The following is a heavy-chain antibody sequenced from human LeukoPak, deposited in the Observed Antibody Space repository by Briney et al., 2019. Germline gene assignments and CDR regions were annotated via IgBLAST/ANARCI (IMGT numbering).Heavy chain of an antibody. V-gene: IGHV4-31*03. CDR1: GGSISSGGYY. J-gene: IGHJ4*02. D-gene: IGHD3-22*01. CDR3: ARVHAFGTPDSSGYYYYFDY. Sequence: SETLSLTCTVSGGSISSGGYYWSWIRQHPGKGLEWSGYIYYSGSTYYNPSLKSRVTISVDTSKHQFSLKLSSVTAADTAVYYCARVHAFGTPDSSGYYYYFDYWGQGTLVTVSS. CDR2: IYYSGST.